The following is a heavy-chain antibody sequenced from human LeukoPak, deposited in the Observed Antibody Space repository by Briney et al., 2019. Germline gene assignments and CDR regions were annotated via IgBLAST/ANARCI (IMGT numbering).Heavy chain of an antibody. J-gene: IGHJ6*02. CDR3: ATRNVGASTTRGNPPPYHDYHGMDG. V-gene: IGHV1-69*13. Sequence: SVKVSCKASGGTFSNYAINWVRQAPGQGLEWMGGIIPIFGTANYEQKFQGRVTITADESTSTAYMELSSLRSEDTAVYYCATRNVGASTTRGNPPPYHDYHGMDGWGQGNTVTVSS. CDR2: IIPIFGTA. CDR1: GGTFSNYA. D-gene: IGHD3-10*02.